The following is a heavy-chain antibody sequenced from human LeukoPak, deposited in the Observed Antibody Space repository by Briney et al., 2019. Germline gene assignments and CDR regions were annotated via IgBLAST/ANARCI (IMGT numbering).Heavy chain of an antibody. CDR3: ARDLLGGATTS. D-gene: IGHD1-26*01. J-gene: IGHJ4*02. Sequence: GGSLRRSCAASGFTFSSYEMNWVRQAPGKGLEWVSYISSSGSTIYYADSVKGRFTISRDNAKNSLYLQMNSLRAEDTAVYYCARDLLGGATTSWGQGTLVTVSS. CDR1: GFTFSSYE. V-gene: IGHV3-48*03. CDR2: ISSSGSTI.